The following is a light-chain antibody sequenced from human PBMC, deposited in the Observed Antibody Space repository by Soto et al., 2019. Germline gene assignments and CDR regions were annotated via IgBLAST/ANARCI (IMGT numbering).Light chain of an antibody. CDR1: QSVLYSSNNTNY. V-gene: IGKV4-1*01. Sequence: IVMTQSPDSLAVSLGERATINCKSSQSVLYSSNNTNYLAWYRQKPGQPPKLLIYWASIRESGVPDRISGIGSGTDFTLTSSSLQAEDVAVYDCQQYYSTPPYTFGQGTKLEIK. CDR3: QQYYSTPPYT. CDR2: WAS. J-gene: IGKJ2*01.